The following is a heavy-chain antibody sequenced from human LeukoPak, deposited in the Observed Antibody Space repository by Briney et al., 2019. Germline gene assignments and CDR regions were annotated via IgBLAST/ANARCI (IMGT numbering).Heavy chain of an antibody. J-gene: IGHJ4*02. D-gene: IGHD2-8*01. V-gene: IGHV4-59*01. CDR2: IYDSGNT. Sequence: SETLSLTCTVSGGSMSGDSWNWIRRPPGKRLEWIGYIYDSGNTNYNPSLKSRVTISIDTSKNQFFLKLTSVTAADTAIYYCVRGANYWGQGTLVTVSS. CDR1: GGSMSGDS. CDR3: VRGANY.